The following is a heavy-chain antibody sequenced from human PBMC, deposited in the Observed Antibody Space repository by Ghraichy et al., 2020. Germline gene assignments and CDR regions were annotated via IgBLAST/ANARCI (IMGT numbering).Heavy chain of an antibody. J-gene: IGHJ4*02. CDR1: GFSLSNARMG. D-gene: IGHD3-9*01. CDR2: IFSNDEK. Sequence: SGPTLVKPTETLTLTCTVSGFSLSNARMGVSWIRQPPGKALEWLAHIFSNDEKSYSTSLKSRLTISKDTSKSQVVLTMTNMDPVDTATYYCARDYDILTGYYSGYFDYWGQGTLVTVSS. V-gene: IGHV2-26*01. CDR3: ARDYDILTGYYSGYFDY.